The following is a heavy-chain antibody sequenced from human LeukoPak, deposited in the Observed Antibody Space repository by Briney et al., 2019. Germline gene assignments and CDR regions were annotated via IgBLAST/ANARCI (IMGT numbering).Heavy chain of an antibody. CDR2: IYYSGST. V-gene: IGHV4-59*01. Sequence: SETLSLTCTVAGGSISSYYWSWIRQPPGKGLEWIGYIYYSGSTNYNPSLKSRVTISVDTSKNQFSLKLSSVTAADTAVYYCARAHYYDSSGYFKYWGQGTLVTVSS. D-gene: IGHD3-22*01. CDR1: GGSISSYY. CDR3: ARAHYYDSSGYFKY. J-gene: IGHJ4*02.